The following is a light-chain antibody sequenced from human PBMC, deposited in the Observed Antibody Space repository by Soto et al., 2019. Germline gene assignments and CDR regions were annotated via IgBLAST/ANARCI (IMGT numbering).Light chain of an antibody. CDR3: QQRSNWPG. CDR1: QSVSSY. Sequence: EIVLTQSPATLSLCPGERATLSCRASQSVSSYLAWYQQKPGQAPRLLIYDASNRATGIPARFSGSGSGTDFTPTISSLEPEDFAVYYCQQRSNWPGFGGGTKVEIK. J-gene: IGKJ4*02. CDR2: DAS. V-gene: IGKV3-11*01.